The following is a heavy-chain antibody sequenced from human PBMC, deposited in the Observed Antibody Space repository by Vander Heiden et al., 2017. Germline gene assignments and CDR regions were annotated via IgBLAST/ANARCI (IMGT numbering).Heavy chain of an antibody. CDR1: GFDFSSYT. V-gene: IGHV3-48*02. Sequence: EVQLVQSGGGFVPPGGSLRLSCAASGFDFSSYTVNWVRQAPGKGLEWVAYISRNSDDISYADSVKGRFTISRDNDKNSVYLQMNSLRDEDTAVYFCLRCLSRDSDSAWGQGTMVTVSS. J-gene: IGHJ3*01. D-gene: IGHD3-10*01. CDR2: ISRNSDDI. CDR3: LRCLSRDSDSA.